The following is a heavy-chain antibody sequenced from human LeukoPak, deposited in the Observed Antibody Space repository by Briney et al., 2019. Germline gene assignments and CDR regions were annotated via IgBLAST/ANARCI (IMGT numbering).Heavy chain of an antibody. CDR1: GFTFSSYA. Sequence: GGSLRLSCAASGFTFSSYAMSWVRQAPGKGLEWVSAISGSGGSTYYADSVKGRFTISRDISKNTLYLQMHSLRAEDTAVYYCAKDLGSIFGVVTYYFDYWGQGTLVTVSS. J-gene: IGHJ4*02. D-gene: IGHD3-3*01. V-gene: IGHV3-23*01. CDR3: AKDLGSIFGVVTYYFDY. CDR2: ISGSGGST.